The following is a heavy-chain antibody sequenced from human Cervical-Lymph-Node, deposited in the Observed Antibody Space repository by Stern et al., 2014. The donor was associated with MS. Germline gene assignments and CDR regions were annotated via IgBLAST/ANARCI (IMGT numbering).Heavy chain of an antibody. J-gene: IGHJ6*02. CDR1: GYTFIDYY. Sequence: QVQLVQSGAEVRKPGASVKVSCKASGYTFIDYYMHWVRQAPGQGLEGMGRINPSAGGTNYAPEFRGRVTMTTDTSISTAYMELSRLAFDDTAVYFCARAYGNHNLYYFGLDVWGQGTTVTVSS. CDR3: ARAYGNHNLYYFGLDV. CDR2: INPSAGGT. D-gene: IGHD4-11*01. V-gene: IGHV1-2*06.